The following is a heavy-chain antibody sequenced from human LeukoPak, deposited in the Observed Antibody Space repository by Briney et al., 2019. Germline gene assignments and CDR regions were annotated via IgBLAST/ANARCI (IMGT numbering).Heavy chain of an antibody. CDR1: GYTLTELS. CDR2: FDPEDGET. CDR3: ATDAWGFYGDYPLFDY. V-gene: IGHV1-24*01. Sequence: ASVKVSCKVSGYTLTELSMHWVRQAPGKGLEWKGGFDPEDGETIYAQKFQGRVTMTEDTSTDTAYMELSSLRSEDTAVYYCATDAWGFYGDYPLFDYWGQGTLVTVSS. D-gene: IGHD4-17*01. J-gene: IGHJ4*02.